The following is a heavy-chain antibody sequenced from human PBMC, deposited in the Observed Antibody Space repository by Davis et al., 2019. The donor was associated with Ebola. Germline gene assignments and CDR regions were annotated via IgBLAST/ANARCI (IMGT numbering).Heavy chain of an antibody. Sequence: ASVKVSCKASGYTFTSYGISWVRQAPGQGLEWMGWISAYNGNTNYAQKLQGRVTMTTDTSTSTAYMELSSLRSEDTAVYYCARAPLYCSGGSCYSVYFDYWGQGTLVTVSS. CDR2: ISAYNGNT. CDR1: GYTFTSYG. J-gene: IGHJ4*02. D-gene: IGHD2-15*01. CDR3: ARAPLYCSGGSCYSVYFDY. V-gene: IGHV1-18*01.